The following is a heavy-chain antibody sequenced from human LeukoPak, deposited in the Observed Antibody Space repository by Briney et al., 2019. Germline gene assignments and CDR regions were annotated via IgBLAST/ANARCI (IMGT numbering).Heavy chain of an antibody. CDR3: ARDDALGPIIVVVVAAPTDAFDI. Sequence: ASVKVSCKASGYTFTSYGISWVRQAPGQGLEWMGWISAYNDNTNYAQKLQGRVTMTTDTSTSTAYMELRSLRSDDTAVYYCARDDALGPIIVVVVAAPTDAFDIWGQGTMVTVSS. J-gene: IGHJ3*02. D-gene: IGHD2-15*01. CDR2: ISAYNDNT. CDR1: GYTFTSYG. V-gene: IGHV1-18*04.